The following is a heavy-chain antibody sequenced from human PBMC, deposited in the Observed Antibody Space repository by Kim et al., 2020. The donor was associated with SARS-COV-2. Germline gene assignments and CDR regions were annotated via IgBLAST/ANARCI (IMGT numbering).Heavy chain of an antibody. Sequence: GGSLRLSCAASGFTFSSCAMHWVRQAPGKGLEWVAVISYDGSNKNYADSVKGRFTISRDNSKNTLYLQMNSLRAEDTALYYCARAPWSRLRGCTYSYF. J-gene: IGHJ4*01. CDR1: GFTFSSCA. D-gene: IGHD3-10*01. CDR3: ARAPWSRLRGCTYSYF. V-gene: IGHV3-30-3*01. CDR2: ISYDGSNK.